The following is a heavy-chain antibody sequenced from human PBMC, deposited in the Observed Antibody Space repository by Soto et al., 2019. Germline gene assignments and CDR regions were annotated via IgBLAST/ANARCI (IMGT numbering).Heavy chain of an antibody. V-gene: IGHV1-18*01. D-gene: IGHD2-21*02. Sequence: GASVKVSCKASGYTFRNYGIGWVRQAPGQGLEWMGWISAYNGNTKYAQKLQGRVTMTTDTSTSTGHMELRSLRSDDTAVYYCARQTYNGGNSDDAFDIWGQGTMVTVSS. CDR3: ARQTYNGGNSDDAFDI. J-gene: IGHJ3*02. CDR2: ISAYNGNT. CDR1: GYTFRNYG.